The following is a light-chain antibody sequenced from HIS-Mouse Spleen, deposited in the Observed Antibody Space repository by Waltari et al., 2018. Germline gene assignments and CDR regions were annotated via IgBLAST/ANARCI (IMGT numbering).Light chain of an antibody. J-gene: IGLJ2*01. CDR2: KDS. CDR1: ALPKQY. Sequence: SYELTQPPSVSVSPGQTARITCSGDALPKQYAYWYQQKPGQAPVLVISKDSERPSGIPGRFSGSSSGTTVTLTISGVQAEDEADYYCQSADSSGTYPVVFGGGTKLTVL. V-gene: IGLV3-25*03. CDR3: QSADSSGTYPVV.